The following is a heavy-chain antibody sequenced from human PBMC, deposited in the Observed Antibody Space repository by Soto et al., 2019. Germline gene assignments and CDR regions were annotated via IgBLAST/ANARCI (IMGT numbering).Heavy chain of an antibody. Sequence: GGSLSLSCAASGCTVSGYSMNWVRQPPGKGLEWVSSISSSSSYIYYAASVKGRFTISRDNAKNSLYLQMDSLRAEDTAVCYCASFDRVRGHDYWGQGTLVTVSS. CDR3: ASFDRVRGHDY. V-gene: IGHV3-21*01. J-gene: IGHJ4*02. D-gene: IGHD3-10*01. CDR1: GCTVSGYS. CDR2: ISSSSSYI.